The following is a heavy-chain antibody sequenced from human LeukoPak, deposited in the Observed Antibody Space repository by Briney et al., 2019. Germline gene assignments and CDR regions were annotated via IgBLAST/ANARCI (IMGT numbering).Heavy chain of an antibody. J-gene: IGHJ3*02. CDR1: GYTFTDYF. D-gene: IGHD6-13*01. CDR2: INPNSGAT. CDR3: ARELSAVGRWGAFDM. V-gene: IGHV1-2*02. Sequence: ASVKVSCKASGYTFTDYFIHWIRQAPGQGLEWMGWINPNSGATSYAQKFQGRVTMTRDTSIITGNMELTGLRFDDTAVYYCARELSAVGRWGAFDMWGQGTMVTVSS.